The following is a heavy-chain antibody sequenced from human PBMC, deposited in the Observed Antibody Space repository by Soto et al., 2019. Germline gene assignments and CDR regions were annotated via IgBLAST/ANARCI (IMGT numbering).Heavy chain of an antibody. CDR1: GFSLSNYD. J-gene: IGHJ4*02. Sequence: GGCRIRSGAASGFSLSNYDKSWVRQAPGKGLEWASAISGSGGSTYYADSVKGRFTISRDNSKNTLYLQMNSLRAEDTAVYYCAKLITMVRGVIPPPSDFHYWAQGTLFTVS. CDR3: AKLITMVRGVIPPPSDFHY. D-gene: IGHD3-10*01. CDR2: ISGSGGST. V-gene: IGHV3-23*01.